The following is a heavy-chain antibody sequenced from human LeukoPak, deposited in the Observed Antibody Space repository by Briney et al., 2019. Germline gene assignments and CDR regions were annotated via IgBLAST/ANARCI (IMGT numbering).Heavy chain of an antibody. CDR2: IKSKTDGGTT. V-gene: IGHV3-15*01. D-gene: IGHD3-10*01. CDR3: ATEDYYGSGSYYNPVDY. CDR1: GFTFSNAW. Sequence: AGGSLRLSCAASGFTFSNAWMSWARQAPGKGLEWVGRIKSKTDGGTTDYAAPVKGRFTISRDDSKNTLYLQMNSLKTEDTAVYYCATEDYYGSGSYYNPVDYWGQGTLVTVSS. J-gene: IGHJ4*02.